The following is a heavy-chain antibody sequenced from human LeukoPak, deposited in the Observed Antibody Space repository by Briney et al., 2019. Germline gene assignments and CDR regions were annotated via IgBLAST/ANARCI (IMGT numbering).Heavy chain of an antibody. CDR2: IKSKTDGGTT. D-gene: IGHD1-26*01. V-gene: IGHV3-15*01. CDR3: TTDLTRVYSGSYSHWYFDL. Sequence: PGGSLRLSCAASGFTFSDYYMSWIRQAPGKGLEWVGRIKSKTDGGTTDYAAPVKGRFTISRDDSKNTLYLQMNSLKTEDTAVYYCTTDLTRVYSGSYSHWYFDLWGRGTLVTVSS. CDR1: GFTFSDYY. J-gene: IGHJ2*01.